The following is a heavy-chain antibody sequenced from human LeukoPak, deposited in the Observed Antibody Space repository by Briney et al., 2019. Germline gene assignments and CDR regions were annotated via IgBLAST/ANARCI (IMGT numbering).Heavy chain of an antibody. Sequence: GGSLRLSCAASGFTFSNYWMHWVRQAPGKGLVWVSRINSDGSSTSYADSVKGRFTISRDNAKNTLYLQMNSLRVEDTAVYYCAKYYGSGTYAVDYWGQGTLVTVSS. J-gene: IGHJ4*02. CDR2: INSDGSST. CDR1: GFTFSNYW. V-gene: IGHV3-74*01. D-gene: IGHD3-10*01. CDR3: AKYYGSGTYAVDY.